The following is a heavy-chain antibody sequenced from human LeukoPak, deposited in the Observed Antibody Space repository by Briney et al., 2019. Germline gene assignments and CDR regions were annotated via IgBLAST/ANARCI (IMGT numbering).Heavy chain of an antibody. CDR1: GGSINSGDYY. Sequence: SETLSLTCTVSGGSINSGDYYWGWIRQPPGKGLEWIGYIYYSGSTYYNPSLKSRVTISVDTSKNQFSLKLSSVTAADTAVYYCARDLLNEGNHLDYWGQGTLVTVSS. V-gene: IGHV4-30-4*01. D-gene: IGHD4-23*01. CDR3: ARDLLNEGNHLDY. CDR2: IYYSGST. J-gene: IGHJ4*02.